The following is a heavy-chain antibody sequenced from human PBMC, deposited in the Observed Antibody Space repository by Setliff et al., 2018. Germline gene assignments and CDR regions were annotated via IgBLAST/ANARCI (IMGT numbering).Heavy chain of an antibody. V-gene: IGHV4-61*09. CDR3: ARESATIGEFPLYYFDK. CDR1: GGSISSGGFY. CDR2: FHTGGAT. J-gene: IGHJ4*02. Sequence: SETLSLTCSVSGGSISSGGFYWSWIRHSAGRGLEWIGHFHTGGATDYNLSLKSRVTISLDSSKNQFSLRLSSVTAADAAVYFCARESATIGEFPLYYFDKWGQGIPVTVSS. D-gene: IGHD3-10*01.